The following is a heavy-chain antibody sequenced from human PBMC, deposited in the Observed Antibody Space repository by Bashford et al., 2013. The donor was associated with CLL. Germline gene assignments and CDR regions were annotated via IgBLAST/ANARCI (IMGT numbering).Heavy chain of an antibody. J-gene: IGHJ4*02. CDR3: AKGIGGLSSSLWFGDYFDS. Sequence: GGSLRLSCAVSGFTFNNYAMTWVRQAPGKGLEWVSGISGSGISTYYADSVKGRFTISRDNSKNTLYLQMNSLRAEDTAVYFCAKGIGGLSSSLWFGDYFDSWGQGALVTVSS. CDR2: ISGSGIST. V-gene: IGHV3-23*01. D-gene: IGHD3-10*01. CDR1: GFTFNNYA.